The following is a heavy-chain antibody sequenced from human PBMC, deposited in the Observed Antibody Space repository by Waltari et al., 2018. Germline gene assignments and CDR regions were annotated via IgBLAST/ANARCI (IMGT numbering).Heavy chain of an antibody. J-gene: IGHJ4*02. CDR3: ARAPELYYFDY. D-gene: IGHD1-7*01. CDR2: IYPIDSDT. Sequence: EVQLVQSGAEVKKPGESLKISCKGSGYSFTSNWIGWVRQMPGKGVEWMGIIYPIDSDTRYSPSFQGQVTISADKSINTAYLQWSSLKASDTAIYYCARAPELYYFDYWGQGTLVTVSS. CDR1: GYSFTSNW. V-gene: IGHV5-51*01.